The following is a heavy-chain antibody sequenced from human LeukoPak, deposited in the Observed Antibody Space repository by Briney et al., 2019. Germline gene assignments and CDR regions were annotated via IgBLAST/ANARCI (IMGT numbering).Heavy chain of an antibody. J-gene: IGHJ3*02. D-gene: IGHD2-2*01. CDR3: ARAQPARFCTSTSCCAAFDI. CDR1: GGSISSSIYY. V-gene: IGHV4-39*07. CDR2: IYYTGNT. Sequence: PSETLSLTCTVSGGSISSSIYYWGWIRQPPGKGLEWIGSIYYTGNTYYNPSLKSRVTISDDTSKNQLSLKLSSVTAADTVVYYCARAQPARFCTSTSCCAAFDIWGQGTMVTVSS.